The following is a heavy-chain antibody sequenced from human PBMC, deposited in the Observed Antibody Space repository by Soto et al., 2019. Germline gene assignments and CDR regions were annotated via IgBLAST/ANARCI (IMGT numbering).Heavy chain of an antibody. D-gene: IGHD6-13*01. Sequence: GPTLVNPTQTLTLTCTFSGFSLSTSGVGVGWIRQPPGKALEWLALIYWDDDKRYSPSLKSRLTITKDTSKNQVVLTMTNMDPVDTATYYCAHRPNTPKHYSSPYFDYWGQGTLVTVSS. CDR2: IYWDDDK. CDR3: AHRPNTPKHYSSPYFDY. V-gene: IGHV2-5*02. J-gene: IGHJ4*02. CDR1: GFSLSTSGVG.